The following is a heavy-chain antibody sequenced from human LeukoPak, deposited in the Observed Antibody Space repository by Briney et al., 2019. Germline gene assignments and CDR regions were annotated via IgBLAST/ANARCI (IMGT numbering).Heavy chain of an antibody. J-gene: IGHJ4*02. V-gene: IGHV1-69*04. D-gene: IGHD6-19*01. CDR3: ARDTAVAGTVFVDY. CDR2: IIPILGIA. CDR1: GGTFSSYA. Sequence: ASVKVSCKASGGTFSSYAISWVRQAPGQGLEWMGRIIPILGIANYAQKFQGRVTITADKSTSTAYMELSSLRSEDTAVYYCARDTAVAGTVFVDYWGQGTLVTVSS.